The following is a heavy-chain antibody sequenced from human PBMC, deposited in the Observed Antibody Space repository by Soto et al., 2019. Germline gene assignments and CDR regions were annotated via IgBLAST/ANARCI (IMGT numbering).Heavy chain of an antibody. Sequence: QVQLVQSGAEVKKPGSSVRVSCKASGDTFNFYSINWVRQAPGLGLEWMGRINPILSMSNYAQRFQGRVTMTADKSTSTAYMEGSSLRSEDTAMYYCARSYGSGYRAFDSWGQGALVTVSS. CDR3: ARSYGSGYRAFDS. CDR1: GDTFNFYS. J-gene: IGHJ4*02. V-gene: IGHV1-69*02. D-gene: IGHD3-10*01. CDR2: INPILSMS.